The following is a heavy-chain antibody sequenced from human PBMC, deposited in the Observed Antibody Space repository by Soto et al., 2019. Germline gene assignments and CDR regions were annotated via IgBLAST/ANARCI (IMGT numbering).Heavy chain of an antibody. D-gene: IGHD4-17*01. CDR3: ARPGYCDYAFDLHNWFDP. CDR2: INAGNGNT. Sequence: GVSVKVSCKASGYTFTSYAMHWVRRAPGQRLEWMGWINAGNGNTKYSQKFQGRVTITRDTSASTAYMELSSLRSEDTAVYYCARPGYCDYAFDLHNWFDPWGQGTLVTVSS. V-gene: IGHV1-3*01. CDR1: GYTFTSYA. J-gene: IGHJ5*02.